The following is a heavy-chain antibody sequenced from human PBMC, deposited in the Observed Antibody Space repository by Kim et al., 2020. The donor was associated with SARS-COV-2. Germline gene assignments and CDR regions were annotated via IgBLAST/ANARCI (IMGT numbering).Heavy chain of an antibody. V-gene: IGHV3-15*01. D-gene: IGHD3-9*01. CDR3: TTVLLFDWLQGVDY. CDR1: GFTFSNAW. J-gene: IGHJ4*02. Sequence: GGSLRLSCAASGFTFSNAWMSWVRQAPGKGLEWVGRIKSKTDGGTTDYAAPVKGRFTISRDDSKNTLYLQMNSLKTEDTAVYYCTTVLLFDWLQGVDYWGQGTLVTVSS. CDR2: IKSKTDGGTT.